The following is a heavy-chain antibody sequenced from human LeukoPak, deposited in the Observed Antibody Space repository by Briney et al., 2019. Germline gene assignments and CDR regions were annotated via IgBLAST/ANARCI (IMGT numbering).Heavy chain of an antibody. CDR2: IFSGGSI. CDR1: GFTVSSTY. CDR3: VRVRARAALDI. V-gene: IGHV3-53*01. J-gene: IGHJ3*02. Sequence: PGGSLRLSCAASGFTVSSTYMNWVRQAPGKGLEWVSAIFSGGSIHYADSVRGRFTISRDNSKNTLYLQMNSLRAEDTAVYYCVRVRARAALDIWVQGTLVTVSS.